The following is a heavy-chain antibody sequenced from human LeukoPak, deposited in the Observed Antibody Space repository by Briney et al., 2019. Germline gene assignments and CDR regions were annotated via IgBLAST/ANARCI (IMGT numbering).Heavy chain of an antibody. CDR3: ARGGYQQTSTFDF. D-gene: IGHD5-18*01. J-gene: IGHJ4*02. CDR2: VFYSGTT. V-gene: IGHV4-39*07. CDR1: GDSTRSSPYN. Sequence: PSETLSLTCAVSGDSTRSSPYNWVWIRQPPGKGLEWIGGVFYSGTTYYNPSLKSRVTISVDTSKNQFSLQLRSVTAADTAVYYCARGGYQQTSTFDFWGQGTLVTVSS.